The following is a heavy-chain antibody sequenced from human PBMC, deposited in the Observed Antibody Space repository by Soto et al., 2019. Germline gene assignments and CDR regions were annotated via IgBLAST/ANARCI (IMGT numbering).Heavy chain of an antibody. D-gene: IGHD2-2*01. CDR1: GFTFSSYA. V-gene: IGHV3-30-3*01. CDR3: ARDGPTQSSIVVVPAANPTDY. J-gene: IGHJ4*02. Sequence: QVQLVESGGGVVQPGRSLRLSCAASGFTFSSYAMHWVRQAPGKGLEWVAVISYDGSNKYYADSVKGRFTISRDNSKNTLYLQMNSLRAEDTAVYYCARDGPTQSSIVVVPAANPTDYWGQGTLVTVSS. CDR2: ISYDGSNK.